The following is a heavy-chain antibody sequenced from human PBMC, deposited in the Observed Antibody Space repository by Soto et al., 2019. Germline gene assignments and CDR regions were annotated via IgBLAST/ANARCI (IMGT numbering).Heavy chain of an antibody. CDR2: IIPIFGTA. Sequence: SVKVSCKASGGTFSSYAISWVRQAPGQGLEWMGGIIPIFGTANYAQKFQGRVTITADESTSTAYMELSSLRSEDTAVYYCARKSDCSGGSCYSYHYYRLDVWGQGTTVTVSS. CDR1: GGTFSSYA. V-gene: IGHV1-69*13. CDR3: ARKSDCSGGSCYSYHYYRLDV. D-gene: IGHD2-15*01. J-gene: IGHJ6*02.